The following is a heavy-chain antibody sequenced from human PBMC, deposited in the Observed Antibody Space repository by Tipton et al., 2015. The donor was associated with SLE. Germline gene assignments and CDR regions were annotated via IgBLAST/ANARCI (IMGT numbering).Heavy chain of an antibody. D-gene: IGHD5-12*01. J-gene: IGHJ4*02. CDR1: GFNFWTSS. Sequence: GSLRLSCAASGFNFWTSSMSWVRQAPGKGLEWVSAISGGIITTDYADSMKGQFTISRDNSKRMVYLQMDGLRVDDTAVYYCARRGGYRAYEDYFDSWGQGTLVTVSS. V-gene: IGHV3-23*01. CDR2: ISGGIITT. CDR3: ARRGGYRAYEDYFDS.